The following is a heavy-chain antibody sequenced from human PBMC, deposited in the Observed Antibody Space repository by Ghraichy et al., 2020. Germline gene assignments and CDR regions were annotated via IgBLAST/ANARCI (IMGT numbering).Heavy chain of an antibody. CDR3: ARVTAARGRFDY. Sequence: SETLSLTCTVSGGSISSSSYYWGWIRQPPGKGLEWIGSIYYSGSTYYNPSLKSRVTISVDTSKNQFSLKLSSVTAADTAVYYCARVTAARGRFDYWGQGTLVTVSS. V-gene: IGHV4-39*07. CDR2: IYYSGST. D-gene: IGHD6-6*01. CDR1: GGSISSSSYY. J-gene: IGHJ4*02.